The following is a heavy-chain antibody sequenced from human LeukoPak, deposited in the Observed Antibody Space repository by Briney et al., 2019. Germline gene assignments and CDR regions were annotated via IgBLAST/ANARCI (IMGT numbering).Heavy chain of an antibody. CDR2: ISGSTTTI. Sequence: PGGSLRLSCAASGFTFSRYSMNWVRQAPGKGLEWVSYISGSTTTIHYVDSVKGRFTISRDNAKNSLYLQMNSLRAEDTAVYYCANVHTRYSDTSEGVLWGQGTLVTVSS. CDR1: GFTFSRYS. J-gene: IGHJ4*02. V-gene: IGHV3-48*01. D-gene: IGHD3-22*01. CDR3: ANVHTRYSDTSEGVL.